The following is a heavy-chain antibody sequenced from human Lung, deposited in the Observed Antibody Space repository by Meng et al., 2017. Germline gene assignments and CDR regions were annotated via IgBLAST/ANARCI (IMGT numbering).Heavy chain of an antibody. V-gene: IGHV4-30-4*01. CDR2: IYNSGST. CDR1: GGSISSSNYY. Sequence: QVQLRESGPGLGKPSQTQSLTCTVSGGSISSSNYYWSWIRQPPGKGLEWSGHIYNSGSTYYNPSLKSRITISVDTSKNQFSLKLSSVTAADTAVYYCARGQKGYFDLWGRGTLVTV. CDR3: ARGQKGYFDL. J-gene: IGHJ2*01.